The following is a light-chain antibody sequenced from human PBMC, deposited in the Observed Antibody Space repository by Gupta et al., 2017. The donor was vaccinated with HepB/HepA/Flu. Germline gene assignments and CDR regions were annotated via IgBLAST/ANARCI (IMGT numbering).Light chain of an antibody. J-gene: IGKJ4*01. CDR1: QSVSSN. Sequence: ETLMTQSPPTLSVSPGERVTLSCRASQSVSSNLACYQQKPGPAPRLLISGASTRATGIPARFSGSRSATEVTLTISSRQSEDVAVYYCQQHDGRPPLTFGGGTKVEIK. CDR2: GAS. CDR3: QQHDGRPPLT. V-gene: IGKV3-15*01.